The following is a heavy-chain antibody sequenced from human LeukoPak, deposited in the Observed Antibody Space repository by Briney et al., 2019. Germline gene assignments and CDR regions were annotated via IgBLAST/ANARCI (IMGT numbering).Heavy chain of an antibody. D-gene: IGHD4-11*01. CDR2: IRSKAYGGTT. J-gene: IGHJ4*02. CDR1: GFTFGDYA. CDR3: TRDDYNFDY. Sequence: GGSLRLSCTASGFTFGDYAMSWVRQAPGKGLEWVGFIRSKAYGGTTEYAASVKGRFTISRDDSKSIAYLQMNSLKTEDTAVYYCTRDDYNFDYWGQGTLATVSS. V-gene: IGHV3-49*04.